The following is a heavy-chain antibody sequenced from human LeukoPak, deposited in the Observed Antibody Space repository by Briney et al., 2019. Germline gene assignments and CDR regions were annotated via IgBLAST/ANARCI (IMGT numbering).Heavy chain of an antibody. CDR2: ISTGSHTI. D-gene: IGHD2-21*01. J-gene: IGHJ3*02. CDR3: ATLLFQTSHRAFDI. Sequence: PGGSLRLSCAASGFTFSYYTMNWVRQSPAKGLEWISYISTGSHTIYYADSVKGRFTISRDNAKNSLYLQMNGLGDEDSAVYYCATLLFQTSHRAFDIWGQGTMVTVSS. V-gene: IGHV3-48*02. CDR1: GFTFSYYT.